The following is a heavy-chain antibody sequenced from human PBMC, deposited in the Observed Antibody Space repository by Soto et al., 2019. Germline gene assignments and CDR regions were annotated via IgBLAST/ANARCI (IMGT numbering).Heavy chain of an antibody. J-gene: IGHJ6*03. CDR3: ARVPLRGTSSYYMDV. CDR1: RGSLSGYY. V-gene: IGHV4-34*01. CDR2: INHSGST. D-gene: IGHD1-1*01. Sequence: SETLSLTCVVYRGSLSGYYWRWIRQPPGKGLEWIGEINHSGSTHYSPSLKSRVTMSVDTSKNHFSVKLTSVTAADTATYYCARVPLRGTSSYYMDVWATGTTVTVSS.